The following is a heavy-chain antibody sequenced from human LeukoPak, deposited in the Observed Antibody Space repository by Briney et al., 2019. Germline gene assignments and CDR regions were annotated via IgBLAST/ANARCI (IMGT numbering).Heavy chain of an antibody. V-gene: IGHV4-34*01. CDR2: INHSGST. J-gene: IGHJ6*03. D-gene: IGHD3-10*01. Sequence: SETLSLTCAVYGGSFSGYYWSWIRQPPGKGLEWIGEINHSGSTNYNPSLKSRVTISVDTSKNQFSLKLSSVTAADTAVYYCARHGKTYYYGSGRNRYYYYMDVWGKGTTVTISS. CDR3: ARHGKTYYYGSGRNRYYYYMDV. CDR1: GGSFSGYY.